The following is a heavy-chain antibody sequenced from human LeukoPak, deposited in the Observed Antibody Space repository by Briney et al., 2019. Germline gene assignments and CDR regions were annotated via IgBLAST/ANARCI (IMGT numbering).Heavy chain of an antibody. D-gene: IGHD3-10*01. Sequence: ASVKVSCKASGYTFTSYDINWVRQATGQGLEWMGWMNPNSGNTGYAQKFQGRVTMTRNTSISTAYMELSSLRSEDTAVYYCARNSMVRGVILGYYYYGMDVWGQGATVTVS. CDR2: MNPNSGNT. V-gene: IGHV1-8*01. J-gene: IGHJ6*02. CDR3: ARNSMVRGVILGYYYYGMDV. CDR1: GYTFTSYD.